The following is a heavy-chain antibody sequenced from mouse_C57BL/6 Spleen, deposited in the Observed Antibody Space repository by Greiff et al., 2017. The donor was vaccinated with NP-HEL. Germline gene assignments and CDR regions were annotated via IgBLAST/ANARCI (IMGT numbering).Heavy chain of an antibody. CDR1: GYAFSSSW. V-gene: IGHV1-82*01. D-gene: IGHD2-5*01. J-gene: IGHJ3*01. Sequence: VKLMESGPELVKPGASVKISCKASGYAFSSSWMNWVKQRPGKGLEWIGRIYPGDGDTNYNGKFKGKATLTADKSSSTAYMQLSSLTSEDSAVYFCAPAYYSNLFAYWGQGTLVTVSA. CDR3: APAYYSNLFAY. CDR2: IYPGDGDT.